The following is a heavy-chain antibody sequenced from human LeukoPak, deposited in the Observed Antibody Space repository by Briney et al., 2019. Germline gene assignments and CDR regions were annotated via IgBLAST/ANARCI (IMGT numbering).Heavy chain of an antibody. CDR2: ISYDGSGQ. CDR1: GFTFSSYA. J-gene: IGHJ3*02. CDR3: AKERVRGVIFDAFDI. D-gene: IGHD3-10*01. Sequence: QPGRSLRLSCAASGFTFSSYAMHWVRQAPGKGLEWVALISYDGSGQYYTESVKGRFTISRDNSKNTVYLQMNSLRAEDTAVYYCAKERVRGVIFDAFDIWGQGTMVTVSS. V-gene: IGHV3-30-3*01.